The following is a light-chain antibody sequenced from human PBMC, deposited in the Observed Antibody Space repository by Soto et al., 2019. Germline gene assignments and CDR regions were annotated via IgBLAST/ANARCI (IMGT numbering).Light chain of an antibody. CDR1: QSVSSN. Sequence: EIAVTQSPATLSVSPGERATLSCRASQSVSSNLGWYQQKPGQAPRLLIYGASTRATGVPDRFSGSGSGTDFTLTISRLEPEDFAVYHCQQYGSLSWTFGQGTKVDIK. CDR3: QQYGSLSWT. CDR2: GAS. V-gene: IGKV3-20*01. J-gene: IGKJ1*01.